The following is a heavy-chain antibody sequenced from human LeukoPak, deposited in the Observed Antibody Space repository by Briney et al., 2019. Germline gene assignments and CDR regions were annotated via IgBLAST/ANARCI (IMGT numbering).Heavy chain of an antibody. D-gene: IGHD6-19*01. CDR2: ISGSGGST. CDR1: GFSFTTHA. CDR3: TRDSSSGWYHAY. J-gene: IGHJ4*02. V-gene: IGHV3-23*01. Sequence: TGGSLRLSCVASGFSFTTHAMGWVRQAPGKGLEWVSHISGSGGSTKYSGSVKGRFTISRDNSKNTLYLQINSLRAEDTAVYYCTRDSSSGWYHAYWGQGTLVTVSS.